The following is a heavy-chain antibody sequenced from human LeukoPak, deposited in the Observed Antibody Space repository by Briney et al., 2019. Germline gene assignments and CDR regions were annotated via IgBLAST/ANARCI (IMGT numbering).Heavy chain of an antibody. CDR1: GGTFSSYA. CDR2: IIPILGIA. D-gene: IGHD6-6*01. Sequence: GSSVKVSCKASGGTFSSYAISWVRQAPGQGLEWMGRIIPILGIANYAQKFQGRVTITADKSTSTAYMELSSLRSEDTAVYYCASSSRPSLYYYMDVWGKGTTVTVSS. CDR3: ASSSRPSLYYYMDV. V-gene: IGHV1-69*04. J-gene: IGHJ6*03.